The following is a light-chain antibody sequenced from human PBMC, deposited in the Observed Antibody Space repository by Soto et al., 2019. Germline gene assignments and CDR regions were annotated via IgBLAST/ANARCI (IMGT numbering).Light chain of an antibody. J-gene: IGLJ2*01. CDR3: SSYTSSSTVA. Sequence: QSALTQPASVSGSPGQSITISCTGTSSDVGDYNYVSWYQQHPGKAPKLMIYDVSNRPSGVSNRFSGSKSGNTASLTISGLQAEDESDYYCSSYTSSSTVAFGGGTKLTVL. V-gene: IGLV2-14*01. CDR1: SSDVGDYNY. CDR2: DVS.